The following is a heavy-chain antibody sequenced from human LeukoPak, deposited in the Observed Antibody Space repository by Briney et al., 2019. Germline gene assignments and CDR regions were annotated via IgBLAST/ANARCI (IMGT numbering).Heavy chain of an antibody. V-gene: IGHV4-38-2*01. D-gene: IGHD2-15*01. J-gene: IGHJ6*04. CDR1: GYSISSGYY. CDR2: IYHSGST. Sequence: SETLSLTCAVSGYSISSGYYWGWIRQPPGKGLEWIGSIYHSGSTYYNPSLKSRVTISVDTSKNQFSLKLSSVTAADTAVYYCARGRLLLRGMDVWGKGTTVTVSS. CDR3: ARGRLLLRGMDV.